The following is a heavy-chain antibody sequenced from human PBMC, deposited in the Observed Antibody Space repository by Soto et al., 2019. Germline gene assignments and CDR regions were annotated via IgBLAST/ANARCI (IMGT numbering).Heavy chain of an antibody. CDR1: GLTFSSYG. J-gene: IGHJ4*02. CDR3: AKDTYYHDSSGYYIFDY. D-gene: IGHD3-22*01. CDR2: ISYDGSNK. Sequence: SGGSLRLSCAASGLTFSSYGVHWVRQAPGRGLEWVAVISYDGSNKNYADSVKGRFTISRDNSKNTVYLQMNSLRAEDTALYYCAKDTYYHDSSGYYIFDYWGQGTLVTVSS. V-gene: IGHV3-30*18.